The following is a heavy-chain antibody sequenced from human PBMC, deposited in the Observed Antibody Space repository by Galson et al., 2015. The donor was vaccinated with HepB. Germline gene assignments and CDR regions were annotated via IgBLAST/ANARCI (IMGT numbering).Heavy chain of an antibody. D-gene: IGHD3-16*01. V-gene: IGHV3-43*01. Sequence: SLRLSCAASGFPFNDYTMHWVRQGPGKGLEWVSLITWDGGNTYYADSVKGRFTISRDNSNNSPYLQMNSLTTEDTALYYCVKDIGAGYYYYGLDVWGQGTTVTVSS. J-gene: IGHJ6*02. CDR3: VKDIGAGYYYYGLDV. CDR2: ITWDGGNT. CDR1: GFPFNDYT.